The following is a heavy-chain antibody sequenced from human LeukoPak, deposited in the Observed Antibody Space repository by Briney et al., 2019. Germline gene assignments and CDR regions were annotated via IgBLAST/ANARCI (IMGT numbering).Heavy chain of an antibody. CDR3: ARLYHGYFADY. Sequence: PSETLSLTCAVYGGSFSGYYWSWIRQPPGKGLEWIGETNHSGSTNYNPSLKSRVTISVDTSKNQFSLKLSSVTAADTAVYYCARLYHGYFADYWGQGTLVTVSS. CDR2: TNHSGST. V-gene: IGHV4-34*01. J-gene: IGHJ4*02. D-gene: IGHD3-9*01. CDR1: GGSFSGYY.